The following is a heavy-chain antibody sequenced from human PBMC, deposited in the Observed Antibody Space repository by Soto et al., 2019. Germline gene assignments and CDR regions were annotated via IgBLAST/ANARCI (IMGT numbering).Heavy chain of an antibody. V-gene: IGHV1-69*01. D-gene: IGHD2-2*01. CDR3: ARSQGSSTSLDIYYYYYYGMDV. CDR1: GGTFSSYA. J-gene: IGHJ6*02. CDR2: IIPISDTT. Sequence: QVQLVQSGAEVKKPGSSVKVSCKASGGTFSSYAISWVRQAPGQGLEWMGGIIPISDTTNYAQKFQGRVKITAAESTSTAYMELSSLRSEDTAVYYCARSQGSSTSLDIYYYYYYGMDVWGQGTTVTVSS.